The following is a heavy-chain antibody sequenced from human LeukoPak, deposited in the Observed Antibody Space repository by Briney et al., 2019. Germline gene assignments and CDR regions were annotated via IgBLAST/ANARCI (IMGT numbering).Heavy chain of an antibody. V-gene: IGHV1-69*04. CDR2: IIPILGIA. Sequence: SVKVSCKASGGTFSSYAISWVRQAPGQGLEWMGRIIPILGIANYAQKFQGRVTITADKSTSTAYMELSNLRSEDTAVYYCARSQYYDSSGYYSPWGQGTLVTVSS. CDR1: GGTFSSYA. CDR3: ARSQYYDSSGYYSP. J-gene: IGHJ5*02. D-gene: IGHD3-22*01.